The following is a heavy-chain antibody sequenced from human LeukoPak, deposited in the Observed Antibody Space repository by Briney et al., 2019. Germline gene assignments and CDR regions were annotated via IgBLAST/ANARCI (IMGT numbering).Heavy chain of an antibody. V-gene: IGHV3-11*04. CDR3: VKVAGRNFDWSDY. CDR1: GFTFSDYY. CDR2: ISSSGSTI. D-gene: IGHD3-9*01. J-gene: IGHJ4*02. Sequence: KSGGSLRLSCAASGFTFSDYYMSWIRQAPGKGLEWVSYISSSGSTIYYADSVKGRFTISRDNSKNTLYLQMNSLRAEDTAVYYCVKVAGRNFDWSDYWGQGTLVTVSS.